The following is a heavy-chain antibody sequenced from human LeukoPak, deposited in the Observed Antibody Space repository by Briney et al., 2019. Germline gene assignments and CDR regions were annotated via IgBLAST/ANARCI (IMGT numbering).Heavy chain of an antibody. D-gene: IGHD4-17*01. Sequence: GGSLRLSCAASGFTFSDYYMSWIRQAPGKGLEWVSYISSSGSTTFYADSLKGRFTMSRDNAKKSLSLQVNSLRAEDTAVYYCASPSDDYGDYVGLDYWGQGILVTVSS. J-gene: IGHJ4*02. CDR1: GFTFSDYY. CDR3: ASPSDDYGDYVGLDY. V-gene: IGHV3-11*04. CDR2: ISSSGSTT.